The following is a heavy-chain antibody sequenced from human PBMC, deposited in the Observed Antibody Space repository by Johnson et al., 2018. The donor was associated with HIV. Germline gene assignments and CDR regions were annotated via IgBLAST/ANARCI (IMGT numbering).Heavy chain of an antibody. Sequence: QMLLVESGGGVVQPGRSLRLSCAASGFTFNPYGIHWVRRAPGKGLEWVALISYDGSNKYYAESVKGRFTISRDNSKNTLYLQMNSLRAEDTAVYYCARGYILTGYSGAFDMWGQGTMVTVSS. CDR3: ARGYILTGYSGAFDM. CDR2: ISYDGSNK. D-gene: IGHD3-9*01. J-gene: IGHJ3*02. V-gene: IGHV3-30*19. CDR1: GFTFNPYG.